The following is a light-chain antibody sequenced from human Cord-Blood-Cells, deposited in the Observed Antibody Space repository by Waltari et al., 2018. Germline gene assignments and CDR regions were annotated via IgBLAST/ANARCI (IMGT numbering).Light chain of an antibody. J-gene: IGLJ3*02. CDR3: AAWDDSLSGWV. V-gene: IGLV1-47*01. CDR2: RNN. Sequence: QSVLTQPPSASGTPGQRVTIPCSGRSSNIGSNYVHCYKQPPGTAPKLLIYRNNRRPAGVPDLFSGSESGTSASLASSGLRSEDEADYYCAAWDDSLSGWVFGGGTKLTVL. CDR1: SSNIGSNY.